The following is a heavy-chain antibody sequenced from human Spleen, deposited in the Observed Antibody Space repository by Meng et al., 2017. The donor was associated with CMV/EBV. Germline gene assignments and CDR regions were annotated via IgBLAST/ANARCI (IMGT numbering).Heavy chain of an antibody. CDR1: GFTFSRYS. CDR3: WQHQADY. CDR2: ISRSSDYI. J-gene: IGHJ4*02. V-gene: IGHV3-21*06. Sequence: GESLKISCAASGFTFSRYSMNWVRQAPGKGLEWVSYISRSSDYIYYVDSVKGRFTISRDNAENSLYLQMNSLRAEDTAVYYCWQHQADYWGQGTLVTVSS. D-gene: IGHD6-13*01.